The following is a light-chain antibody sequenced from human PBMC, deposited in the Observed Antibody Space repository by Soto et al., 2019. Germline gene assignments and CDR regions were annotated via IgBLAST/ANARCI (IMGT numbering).Light chain of an antibody. CDR3: QQYESLPLT. CDR1: QTISSW. J-gene: IGKJ5*01. CDR2: DAS. V-gene: IGKV1-33*01. Sequence: DIQMTQSPSTLSGSVGDRVSITCRASQTISSWLAWYQQKPGKAPKLLIYDASDLETGVPSRFSGSGSGTGFTFTISSLQPEDFATYYCQQYESLPLTFGQGTRLETK.